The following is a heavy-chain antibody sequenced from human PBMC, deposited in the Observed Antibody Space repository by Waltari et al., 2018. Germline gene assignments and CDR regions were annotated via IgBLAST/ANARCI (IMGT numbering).Heavy chain of an antibody. CDR1: GGSISSGGYY. D-gene: IGHD1-20*01. CDR3: ARAPSHGMGYYFDY. CDR2: IYYSGST. V-gene: IGHV4-31*03. J-gene: IGHJ4*02. Sequence: QVQLQESGPGLVKPSQTLSLTCTFSGGSISSGGYYWSWIRQHPGKGLEWIGYIYYSGSTYYNPTLKSRVTISVDTSKNQFSLKLSSVTAADTAVYYCARAPSHGMGYYFDYWGQGTLVTVSS.